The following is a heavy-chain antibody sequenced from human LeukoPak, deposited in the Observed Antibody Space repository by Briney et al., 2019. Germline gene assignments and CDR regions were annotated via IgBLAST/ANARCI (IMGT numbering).Heavy chain of an antibody. J-gene: IGHJ4*02. V-gene: IGHV4-39*02. CDR3: ARDLLYYSGPGSPLEY. CDR1: GVSISSSYSY. Sequence: SETLSLTCTVSGVSISSSYSYWGWIRQPPGMGLEWIGSIYYTGNTYYNASLKSQVSISIDTSKNQFSLKLTSVTAADTAVYYCARDLLYYSGPGSPLEYWGQGTLVTVSS. CDR2: IYYTGNT. D-gene: IGHD3-10*01.